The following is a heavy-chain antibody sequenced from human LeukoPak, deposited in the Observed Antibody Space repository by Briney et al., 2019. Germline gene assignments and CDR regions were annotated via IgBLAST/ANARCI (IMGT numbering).Heavy chain of an antibody. CDR2: ISSSSSYI. Sequence: GGSLRLSYAASGFTFSSYSMNWVRLAPGKGLEWVSSISSSSSYIYYADSVKGRFTISRDNANNSLYPQMNSLRAEDTAVYYCARVHSGSYQYYYYYYMDVWGKGTTVTVSS. V-gene: IGHV3-21*01. D-gene: IGHD1-26*01. CDR3: ARVHSGSYQYYYYYYMDV. J-gene: IGHJ6*03. CDR1: GFTFSSYS.